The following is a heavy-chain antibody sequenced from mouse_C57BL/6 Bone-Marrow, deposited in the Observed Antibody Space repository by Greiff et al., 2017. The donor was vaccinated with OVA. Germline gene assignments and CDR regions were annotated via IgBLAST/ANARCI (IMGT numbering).Heavy chain of an antibody. J-gene: IGHJ2*01. D-gene: IGHD2-1*01. CDR3: ASYYGSFDY. V-gene: IGHV1-52*01. Sequence: QVHVKQPGAELVRPGSSVKLSCKASGYTFTSYWMHWVKQRPIQGLEWIGNIDPSDSETHYNQKFKDKATLTVDKSSSTAYMQLSSLTSEDSAVYYCASYYGSFDYWGQGTTLTVSS. CDR2: IDPSDSET. CDR1: GYTFTSYW.